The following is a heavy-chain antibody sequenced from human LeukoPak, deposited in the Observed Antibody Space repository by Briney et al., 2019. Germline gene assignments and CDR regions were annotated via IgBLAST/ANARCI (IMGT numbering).Heavy chain of an antibody. CDR1: GYTFTGYY. J-gene: IGHJ6*02. D-gene: IGHD6-6*01. CDR3: ARVLAARQLNYYYYGMDV. V-gene: IGHV1-8*02. Sequence: ASVKVSCKASGYTFTGYYMHWVRQAPGQGLEWMGWMNPNSGNTGYAQKFQGRVTMTRNTSISTAYMELSSLGSEDTAVYYCARVLAARQLNYYYYGMDVWGQGTTVTVSS. CDR2: MNPNSGNT.